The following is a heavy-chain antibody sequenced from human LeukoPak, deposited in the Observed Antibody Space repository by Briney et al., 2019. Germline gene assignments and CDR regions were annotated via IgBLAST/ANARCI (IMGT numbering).Heavy chain of an antibody. CDR2: FDPEDGET. D-gene: IGHD4-23*01. CDR3: ATMGGGNPYFDY. Sequence: ASVKVSCKASGYTFTGYYMHWVRQAPGQGLEWMGGFDPEDGETIYAQKFQGRVTMTEDTSTDTAYMELSSLRSEDTAVYYCATMGGGNPYFDYWGQGTLVTVSS. J-gene: IGHJ4*02. CDR1: GYTFTGYY. V-gene: IGHV1-24*01.